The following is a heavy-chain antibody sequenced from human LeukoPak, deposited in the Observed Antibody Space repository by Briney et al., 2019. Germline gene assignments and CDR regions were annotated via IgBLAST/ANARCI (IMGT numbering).Heavy chain of an antibody. CDR3: ARARYSSSWYWFDP. CDR2: INHSGST. J-gene: IGHJ5*02. CDR1: GGSFSGYY. D-gene: IGHD6-13*01. Sequence: PSETLSLTCAVYGGSFSGYYWSWIRQPPGKGLEWIGEINHSGSTNYNPSLKSRVTISVDTSKNQLSLKLSSVTAADTAVYYCARARYSSSWYWFDPWGQGTLVTVSS. V-gene: IGHV4-34*01.